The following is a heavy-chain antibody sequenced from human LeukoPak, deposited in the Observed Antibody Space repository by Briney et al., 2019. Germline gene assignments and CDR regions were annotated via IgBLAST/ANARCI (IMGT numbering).Heavy chain of an antibody. CDR3: ARGVWGSGSYYGEYYYYMDV. J-gene: IGHJ6*03. V-gene: IGHV4-59*01. D-gene: IGHD3-10*01. CDR2: IYYSGST. CDR1: GGSISSYY. Sequence: SETLSLTCTVSGGSISSYYWSWIRQPPGKGLEWIGYIYYSGSTNYNPSLKSRVTISVDTSKNQFSLKLSSVTAADTAVYYCARGVWGSGSYYGEYYYYMDVWGKGTTVTISS.